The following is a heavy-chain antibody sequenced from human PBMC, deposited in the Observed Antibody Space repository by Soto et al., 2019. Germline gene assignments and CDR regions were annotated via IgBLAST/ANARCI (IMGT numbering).Heavy chain of an antibody. CDR3: ARGLSSPSAAGV. CDR1: GGSVSSGGNY. Sequence: QLQLQESGPGLVKPSETLSLTCAVSGGSVSSGGNYWGWIRQSPGKGLEWIGSVHDTGTTHYNPSLTSRVTISVDTPKNQFSLNVNSVTAADTAVYYCARGLSSPSAAGVWGQGTLVTVSS. J-gene: IGHJ4*02. CDR2: VHDTGTT. V-gene: IGHV4-39*01. D-gene: IGHD6-6*01.